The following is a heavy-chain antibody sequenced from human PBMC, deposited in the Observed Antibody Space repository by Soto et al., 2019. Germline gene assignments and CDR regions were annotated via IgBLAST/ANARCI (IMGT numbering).Heavy chain of an antibody. CDR3: AKVRGATTSHYYYGMDV. D-gene: IGHD1-26*01. CDR2: ISWDGGST. J-gene: IGHJ6*02. CDR1: GFTFDDYA. Sequence: GGSLRLSCAASGFTFDDYAMHWVRQAPGKGLEWVSLISWDGGSTYYADSVKGRFTISRDNSKNFLYLQMNSLRAEDTALYYCAKVRGATTSHYYYGMDVWGQGTTVTVSS. V-gene: IGHV3-43D*04.